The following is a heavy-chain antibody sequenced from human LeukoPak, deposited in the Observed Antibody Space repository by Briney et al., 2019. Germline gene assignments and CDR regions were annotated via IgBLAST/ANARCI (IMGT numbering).Heavy chain of an antibody. CDR2: FDPEDGET. V-gene: IGHV1-24*01. CDR3: ATDFAAVADYYFVY. CDR1: GYTLTELS. D-gene: IGHD6-19*01. Sequence: ASVKVSCKVSGYTLTELSMHWVRQAPGKGLEWMGGFDPEDGETIYAQKFQGRVTMTEDTSTDTAYMELSSLRSEDTAVYYCATDFAAVADYYFVYWGQGTLVTVSS. J-gene: IGHJ4*02.